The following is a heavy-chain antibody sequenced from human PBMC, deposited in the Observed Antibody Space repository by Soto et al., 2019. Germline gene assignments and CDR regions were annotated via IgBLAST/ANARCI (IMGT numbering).Heavy chain of an antibody. J-gene: IGHJ4*02. CDR2: IHYSGTT. Sequence: SETLSLTCTVSGGSMRNYFWTWIRQPPGKGLEWIGYIHYSGTTSFFPSYNPSLRSRVTISEDTSKNQFSLKLLSVTTADTALYFCAAGEASSRNLAPYYLDFWGQGTLVTVSS. D-gene: IGHD6-13*01. CDR3: AAGEASSRNLAPYYLDF. V-gene: IGHV4-59*01. CDR1: GGSMRNYF.